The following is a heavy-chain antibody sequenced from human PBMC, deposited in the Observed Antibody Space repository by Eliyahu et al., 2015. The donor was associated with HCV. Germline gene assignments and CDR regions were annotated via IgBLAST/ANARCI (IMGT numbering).Heavy chain of an antibody. D-gene: IGHD3-22*01. Sequence: QVQLQESGPGLVKPSETLSLTCAVSGYSISSGYYWGWIRQPPGKGLEWIGSIYHSGSTYHHPSLKSRVTISVDTSKNQFSLKLSSVTAADTAVYYCARARGSGYYQHWFDPWGQGTLVTVSS. CDR1: GYSISSGYY. CDR3: ARARGSGYYQHWFDP. J-gene: IGHJ5*02. CDR2: IYHSGST. V-gene: IGHV4-38-2*01.